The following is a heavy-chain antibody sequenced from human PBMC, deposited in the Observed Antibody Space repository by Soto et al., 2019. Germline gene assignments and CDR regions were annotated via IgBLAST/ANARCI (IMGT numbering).Heavy chain of an antibody. CDR3: ASSSGTYSFFDY. CDR2: IYHSGTT. V-gene: IGHV4-38-2*01. D-gene: IGHD1-26*01. CDR1: AYSISSSYY. J-gene: IGHJ4*02. Sequence: QVQLQESGPGLVKPSETLSLTCAVSAYSISSSYYWGWIRQPPGKGLEWIGSIYHSGTTYYNPSLKSRVTVSVDTSKNQFSLKLRSVTAADTAFYYCASSSGTYSFFDYWGKGTLVTVSS.